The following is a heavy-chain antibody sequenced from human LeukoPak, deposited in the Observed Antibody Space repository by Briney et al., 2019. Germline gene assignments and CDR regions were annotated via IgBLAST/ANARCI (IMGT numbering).Heavy chain of an antibody. CDR2: ISYDGSNK. J-gene: IGHJ6*02. CDR1: GFTFSSYA. D-gene: IGHD3-10*01. CDR3: ARLVVGDLWFGELSGYYGMDV. Sequence: PGGSLRLSCAASGFTFSSYAMHWVRQAPGKGLEWVAVISYDGSNKYYADSVKGRFTISRDNSKNTLYLQMNSLRAEDTAVYYCARLVVGDLWFGELSGYYGMDVWGQGTTVTVSS. V-gene: IGHV3-30-3*01.